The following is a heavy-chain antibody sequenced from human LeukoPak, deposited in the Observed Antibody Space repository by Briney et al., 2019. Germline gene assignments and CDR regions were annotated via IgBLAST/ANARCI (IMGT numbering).Heavy chain of an antibody. J-gene: IGHJ4*01. CDR3: ARDGTAAGLYFDL. CDR2: IRQDGGEK. CDR1: GFTVSSTY. D-gene: IGHD6-13*01. V-gene: IGHV3-7*01. Sequence: GGSLRLSCAASGFTVSSTYMSWVRQAPGKGLEWVASIRQDGGEKSYVDSVKGRFTISRDNTKSSLYLQINSLRAEDTAVYYCARDGTAAGLYFDLWGQGTLVTVSS.